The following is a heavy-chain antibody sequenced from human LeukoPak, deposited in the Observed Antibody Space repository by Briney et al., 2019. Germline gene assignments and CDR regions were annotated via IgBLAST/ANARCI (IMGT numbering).Heavy chain of an antibody. CDR1: GFTLSTYS. CDR2: ISTSSSPI. J-gene: IGHJ4*02. D-gene: IGHD2-2*01. V-gene: IGHV3-48*02. CDR3: VRAAYCSGTSCYLHFDY. Sequence: TGGSLRPSCAASGFTLSTYSMNWVRQAPGKGPEWVSYISTSSSPIYYADSVKGRFTISRDNAKNSLYLQMNSLRDEDTAVYYCVRAAYCSGTSCYLHFDYWGQGTLVTVSS.